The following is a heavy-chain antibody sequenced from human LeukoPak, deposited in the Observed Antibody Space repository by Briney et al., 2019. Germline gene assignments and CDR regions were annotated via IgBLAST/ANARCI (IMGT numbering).Heavy chain of an antibody. D-gene: IGHD3-16*02. CDR1: GGSISGGSYY. CDR3: ARGGYVWGSYRLDY. CDR2: IYTSGST. Sequence: SETLSLTCTVSGGSISGGSYYWSWIRQPAGKGLEWIGRIYTSGSTNYNPSLKSRVTISVDTSKNQFSLKLNSVTPEDTAVYYCARGGYVWGSYRLDYWGQGTLVTVSS. J-gene: IGHJ4*02. V-gene: IGHV4-61*02.